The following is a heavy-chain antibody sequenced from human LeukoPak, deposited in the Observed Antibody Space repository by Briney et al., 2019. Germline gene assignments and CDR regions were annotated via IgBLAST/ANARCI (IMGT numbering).Heavy chain of an antibody. D-gene: IGHD1-26*01. J-gene: IGHJ6*02. Sequence: GGSLRLSCAASGFTVSSNYMSWVRQAPGKGLEWVSVIYSGGSTYYADSVKGRFTIPRHNSKNTLYLQMNSLRAEDTAVYYCARDTNSGSYYGMDVWGQGTTVTVSS. CDR2: IYSGGST. CDR3: ARDTNSGSYYGMDV. V-gene: IGHV3-53*04. CDR1: GFTVSSNY.